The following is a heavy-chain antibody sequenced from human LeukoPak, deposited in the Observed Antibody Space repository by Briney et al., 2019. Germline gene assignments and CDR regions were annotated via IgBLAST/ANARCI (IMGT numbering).Heavy chain of an antibody. J-gene: IGHJ6*02. D-gene: IGHD3-22*01. CDR1: GFTFSSYA. V-gene: IGHV3-23*01. CDR3: ARDDGYYDSSGYYSQSSYGMDV. CDR2: ISGSGGST. Sequence: SGGSLRLSCAASGFTFSSYAMSWVRQAPGKGLEWVSAISGSGGSTYYADSVKGRFTISRDNAKNSLYLQMNSLRAEDTAVYYCARDDGYYDSSGYYSQSSYGMDVWGQGTTVTVSS.